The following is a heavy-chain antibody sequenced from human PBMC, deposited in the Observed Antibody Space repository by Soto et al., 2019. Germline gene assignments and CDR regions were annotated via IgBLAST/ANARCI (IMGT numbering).Heavy chain of an antibody. CDR3: ARHRFGAYYYYGMDV. J-gene: IGHJ6*02. CDR1: GGSISSSSYY. V-gene: IGHV4-39*01. D-gene: IGHD3-10*01. Sequence: SETLSLTCTVSGGSISSSSYYWGWIRQPPGKGLEWIGSIYYSGSTYYNPSLKSRVTISVDTSKNQFSLKLSSVTAADTAVHYCARHRFGAYYYYGMDVWGQGTTVTVSS. CDR2: IYYSGST.